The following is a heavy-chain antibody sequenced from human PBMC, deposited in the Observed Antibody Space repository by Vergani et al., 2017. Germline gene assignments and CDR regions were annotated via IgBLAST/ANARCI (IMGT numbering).Heavy chain of an antibody. CDR3: ARDLSWFGDFDY. J-gene: IGHJ4*02. CDR1: GFTFDDYG. V-gene: IGHV3-30*03. CDR2: ISYDGSNK. D-gene: IGHD3-10*01. Sequence: VQLVESGGGVVRPGGSLRLSCAASGFTFDDYGMSWVRQAPGKGLEWVAVISYDGSNKYYADSVKGRFTISRDNSKNTLYLQMNSLRAEDTAVYYCARDLSWFGDFDYWGQGTLVTVSS.